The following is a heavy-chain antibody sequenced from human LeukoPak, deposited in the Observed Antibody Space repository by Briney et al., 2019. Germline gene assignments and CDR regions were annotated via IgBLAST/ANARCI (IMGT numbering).Heavy chain of an antibody. D-gene: IGHD3-22*01. Sequence: GGSLRLSCAASGFTFSSYGMAWVRQAPGKGLEWVSGISGSGGNTYYADSVKGRFTISRDTSKNTLYLQMNSLRAEDTAVYYCAKTGGYYYDSSGYYPSSDAFDVWGQGTMVTVSS. CDR3: AKTGGYYYDSSGYYPSSDAFDV. V-gene: IGHV3-23*01. CDR1: GFTFSSYG. CDR2: ISGSGGNT. J-gene: IGHJ3*01.